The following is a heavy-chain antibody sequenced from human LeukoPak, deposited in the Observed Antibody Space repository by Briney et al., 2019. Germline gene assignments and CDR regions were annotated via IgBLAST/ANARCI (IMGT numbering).Heavy chain of an antibody. CDR2: IHYSGST. Sequence: SDTLSLTCTVSGGXMSSNYCSWIRQPPGKGLEFSGYIHYSGSTNYNPSLKSRVTISVDTSKNHFSLKLSSVTAADTAVYYCARTGYGDHFNLWGRGTLVTVSS. CDR3: ARTGYGDHFNL. J-gene: IGHJ2*01. D-gene: IGHD4-17*01. CDR1: GGXMSSNY. V-gene: IGHV4-59*08.